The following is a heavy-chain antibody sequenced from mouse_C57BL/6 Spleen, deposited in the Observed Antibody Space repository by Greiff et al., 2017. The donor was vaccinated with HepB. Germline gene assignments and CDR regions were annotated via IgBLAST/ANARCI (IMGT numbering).Heavy chain of an antibody. CDR2: IRNKANGYTT. CDR3: ARYGRWLLPGDY. V-gene: IGHV7-3*01. J-gene: IGHJ4*01. D-gene: IGHD2-3*01. CDR1: GFTFTDYY. Sequence: EVQLVESGGGLVQPGGSLSLSCAASGFTFTDYYMSWVRQPPGKALEWLGFIRNKANGYTTEYSASVKGRFTISRDNSQSFLYLQMNALRAEDSATYYCARYGRWLLPGDYWGQGTSVTVSS.